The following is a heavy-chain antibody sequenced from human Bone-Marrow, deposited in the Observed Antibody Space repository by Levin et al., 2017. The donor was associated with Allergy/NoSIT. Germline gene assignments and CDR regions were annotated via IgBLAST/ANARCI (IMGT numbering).Heavy chain of an antibody. CDR3: GRRYCSGGSCYPDY. V-gene: IGHV1-2*02. CDR2: INTNSGGT. J-gene: IGHJ4*02. CDR1: GYTFTYYY. D-gene: IGHD2-15*01. Sequence: SFNFSCKASGYTFTYYYLPWVRQAPGQGPEWMGWINTNSGGTYYGQNFQDRVAMTRDTSISTAYMELSRLTSDDTAVFYCGRRYCSGGSCYPDYWGQGTLVTVSS.